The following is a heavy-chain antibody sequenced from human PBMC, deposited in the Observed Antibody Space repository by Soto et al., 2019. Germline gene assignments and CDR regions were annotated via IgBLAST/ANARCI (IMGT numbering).Heavy chain of an antibody. CDR1: GFTFSSHW. D-gene: IGHD3-3*01. Sequence: GGSLRLSCAVSGFTFSSHWMHWVRQAPGKGLVWVSRINSDGSSTNYADSVKGRFTISRDNAKNTLYLQMNSLGADDTAVYYCARDSSPYYDFWSGFYTYFDYWGQGALVTV. J-gene: IGHJ4*02. CDR2: INSDGSST. V-gene: IGHV3-74*01. CDR3: ARDSSPYYDFWSGFYTYFDY.